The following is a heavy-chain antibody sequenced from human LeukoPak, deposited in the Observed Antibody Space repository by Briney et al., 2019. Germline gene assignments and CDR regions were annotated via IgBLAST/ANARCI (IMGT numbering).Heavy chain of an antibody. CDR2: TKQDGGEK. D-gene: IGHD2-15*01. V-gene: IGHV3-7*01. CDR1: GFSFNSYW. J-gene: IGHJ3*02. Sequence: SGGSLRLSCVASGFSFNSYWMSWVRQAPGKGLEWVANTKQDGGEKYYVDSVKGRFTISRDNAKNSLYLQMNSLRAEDTAVYHCARDSGVGPCLFCSGFDIWGQGTMVTVSS. CDR3: ARDSGVGPCLFCSGFDI.